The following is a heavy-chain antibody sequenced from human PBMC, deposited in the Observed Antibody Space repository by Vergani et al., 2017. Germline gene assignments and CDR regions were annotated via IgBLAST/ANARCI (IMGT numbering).Heavy chain of an antibody. CDR3: ARGHGGSEPGGMDV. V-gene: IGHV4-34*01. J-gene: IGHJ6*02. D-gene: IGHD1-26*01. Sequence: QLQLQESGPGLVKPSETLSLTCAVYGGSFSGYYWSWIRQPPGKGLEWIGEINHSGSTNYNPSLKSRVTISVDTSKNQFSLKLSSVTAADTAVYYCARGHGGSEPGGMDVWGQGTTVTVSS. CDR2: INHSGST. CDR1: GGSFSGYY.